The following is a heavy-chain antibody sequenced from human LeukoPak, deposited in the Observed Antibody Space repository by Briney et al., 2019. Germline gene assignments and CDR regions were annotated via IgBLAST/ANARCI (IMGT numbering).Heavy chain of an antibody. CDR2: INGDGSSS. Sequence: GGSLRLSCEASTFTFSTYWMHWVRQVPATGLVWVSYINGDGSSSNYADSVKGRLTISRDNAKNTLYLQMNSLRAEDTAVYYCATGSGTYYDSWGQGTLVTVSS. CDR3: ATGSGTYYDS. V-gene: IGHV3-74*01. CDR1: TFTFSTYW. J-gene: IGHJ4*02. D-gene: IGHD3-10*01.